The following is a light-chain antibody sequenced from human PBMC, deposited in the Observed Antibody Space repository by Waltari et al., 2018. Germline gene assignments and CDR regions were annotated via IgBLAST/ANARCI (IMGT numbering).Light chain of an antibody. Sequence: QSALTSPRSVSGCPGQSVTMSLSRTSGDVGSYHFVSWYQQQPGYAPKLLAYDVVKRPLGVPDRVSGSKSGNTASLTISGLQTEDESDYYCCSYAGSDTFVCGGGTQLTVL. CDR3: CSYAGSDTFV. J-gene: IGLJ7*01. V-gene: IGLV2-11*01. CDR2: DVV. CDR1: SGDVGSYHF.